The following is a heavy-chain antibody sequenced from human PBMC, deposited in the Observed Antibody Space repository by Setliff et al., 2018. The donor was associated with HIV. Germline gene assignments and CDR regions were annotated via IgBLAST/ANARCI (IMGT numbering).Heavy chain of an antibody. CDR2: IYTSGST. V-gene: IGHV4-4*07. CDR1: GGSISSYY. CDR3: ARGGGTGSFDY. J-gene: IGHJ4*02. Sequence: SETLSLTCTVSGGSISSYYWSWIRQPAGKGLEWIGRIYTSGSTNYNPSFESRVTMSIDTSKNQFSLKLSSVTAADTAVYYCARGGGTGSFDYWGQGTLVTVSS. D-gene: IGHD3-16*01.